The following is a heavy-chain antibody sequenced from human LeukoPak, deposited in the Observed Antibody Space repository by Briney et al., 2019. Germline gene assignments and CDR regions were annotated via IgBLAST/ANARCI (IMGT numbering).Heavy chain of an antibody. D-gene: IGHD2-15*01. Sequence: GGSLRLSCAASGFTFSSYWIHWVRQAPGKGLVWVSRINSDGSNTIYADSVKGRSTISRDNAKNTLYLQMNSLRPEDTAVYYCARDVAYCSGGRCLYYFDYWGQGTLVTVSS. J-gene: IGHJ4*02. CDR1: GFTFSSYW. V-gene: IGHV3-74*01. CDR2: INSDGSNT. CDR3: ARDVAYCSGGRCLYYFDY.